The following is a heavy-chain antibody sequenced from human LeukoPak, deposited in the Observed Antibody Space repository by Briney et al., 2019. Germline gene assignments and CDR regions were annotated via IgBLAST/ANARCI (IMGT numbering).Heavy chain of an antibody. J-gene: IGHJ5*02. V-gene: IGHV1-2*02. D-gene: IGHD1-7*01. CDR2: INPNSGGT. CDR1: GYTFTDYY. CDR3: ARVRMSGITYGCLDP. Sequence: GASVKASCKASGYTFTDYYMHWVRQAPGQGLEWMGWINPNSGGTNYAQQFQGRVTMTTDTSITTAYMELSRLRSDDTAVYYCARVRMSGITYGCLDPWGQGTLVTVSS.